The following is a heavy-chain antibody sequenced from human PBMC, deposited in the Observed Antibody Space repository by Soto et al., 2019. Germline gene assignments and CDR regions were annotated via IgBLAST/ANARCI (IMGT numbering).Heavy chain of an antibody. Sequence: GVSLRLSCVASGITFRSRAMSWGREAPGEGLEWVSVTTDIDGDRKYAESVRGGFTISRDNPKNTLYMEMTSLRAEDSAVYYCARGSRDPYPGSRIFDLWGRGTRVTVSS. D-gene: IGHD3-10*01. V-gene: IGHV3-23*01. CDR3: ARGSRDPYPGSRIFDL. CDR1: GITFRSRA. CDR2: TTDIDGDR. J-gene: IGHJ4*02.